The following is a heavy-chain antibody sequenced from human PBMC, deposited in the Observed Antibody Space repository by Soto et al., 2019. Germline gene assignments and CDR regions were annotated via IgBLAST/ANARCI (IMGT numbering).Heavy chain of an antibody. J-gene: IGHJ3*02. CDR1: GFTFSNYS. Sequence: GGSLRLSCAASGFTFSNYSMNWVRQTPGRGLEWVSYIGSSTSATYYADSVKGRFTISRDNAKNSLYLQMHSLRAEDTAVYYCARQRAFDIGGQGTMVTVS. CDR2: IGSSTSAT. V-gene: IGHV3-48*01. CDR3: ARQRAFDI.